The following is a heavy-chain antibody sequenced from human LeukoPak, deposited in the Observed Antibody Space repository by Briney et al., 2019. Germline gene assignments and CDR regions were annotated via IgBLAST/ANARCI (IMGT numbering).Heavy chain of an antibody. D-gene: IGHD3-10*01. V-gene: IGHV3-11*01. J-gene: IGHJ4*02. CDR1: GFTFSDYY. Sequence: GGSLRLSCAASGFTFSDYYMSWIRPAPGKGLEWVSYISSSGSTIYYADSVKGRFTISRDNAKNSLYLQMNSLRAEDTAVYYCARVDRVQDYYGSGSYYPPFFDYWGQGTLVTVSS. CDR3: ARVDRVQDYYGSGSYYPPFFDY. CDR2: ISSSGSTI.